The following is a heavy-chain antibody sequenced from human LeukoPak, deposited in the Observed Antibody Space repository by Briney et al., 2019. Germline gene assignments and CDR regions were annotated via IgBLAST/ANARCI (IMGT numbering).Heavy chain of an antibody. CDR1: GGSISSYC. J-gene: IGHJ4*02. CDR3: ARDRLPISSPWGFSDY. D-gene: IGHD3-3*02. Sequence: PSETLSLTCTVSGGSISSYCWSWIRQPPGKGLEWIGYIYYSGSTNYNPSLKSRVTISVDRSKNQFSLKLSSVTAADTAVYYCARDRLPISSPWGFSDYWGQGTLVTVSS. V-gene: IGHV4-59*12. CDR2: IYYSGST.